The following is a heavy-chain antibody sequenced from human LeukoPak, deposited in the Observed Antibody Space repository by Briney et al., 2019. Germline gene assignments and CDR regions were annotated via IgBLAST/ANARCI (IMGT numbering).Heavy chain of an antibody. D-gene: IGHD6-13*01. CDR2: ISYDGSNK. J-gene: IGHJ4*02. Sequence: PGRSLRLSCAASGFTFSSYGMHCVRQAPGKGLEWVAVISYDGSNKYYADSVKGRFTISRDNSKNTLYLQMNSLRAEDTAVYYCAKDRGIAAAGRSRMLYYFDYWGQGTLVTVSS. CDR3: AKDRGIAAAGRSRMLYYFDY. V-gene: IGHV3-30*18. CDR1: GFTFSSYG.